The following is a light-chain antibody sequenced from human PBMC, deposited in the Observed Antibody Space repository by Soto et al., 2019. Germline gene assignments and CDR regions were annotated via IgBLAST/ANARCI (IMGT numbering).Light chain of an antibody. CDR1: SSYVGGYNY. Sequence: QLVLTQPASVSGSPGQSIAISCTGTSSYVGGYNYVSWYQQHPGKAPKLMIYDVSNRPSGVSNRFSGSKSGNTASLTISGLQAEDEADYYCSSYTSSSTLVFGGGTKLTVL. CDR3: SSYTSSSTLV. V-gene: IGLV2-14*01. J-gene: IGLJ2*01. CDR2: DVS.